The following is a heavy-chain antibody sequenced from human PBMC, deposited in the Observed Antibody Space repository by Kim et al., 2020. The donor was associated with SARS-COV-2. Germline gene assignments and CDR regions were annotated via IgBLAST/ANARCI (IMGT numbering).Heavy chain of an antibody. Sequence: SETLSLTCTVSGVSITNYFWSWVRQPPGKGLEWIGYIYSSRTTNYNPSLKSRVSTSVETSKNQFSLKLSYVTAADTAVFYYASCGTFYPSLEYWGQAALV. CDR2: IYSSRTT. CDR3: ASCGTFYPSLEY. CDR1: GVSITNYF. V-gene: IGHV4-59*01. J-gene: IGHJ4*02.